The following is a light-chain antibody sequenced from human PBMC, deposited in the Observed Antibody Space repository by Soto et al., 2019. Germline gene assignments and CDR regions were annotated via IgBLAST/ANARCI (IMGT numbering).Light chain of an antibody. CDR3: SSHTSGSTRV. V-gene: IGLV2-14*01. CDR1: RGDVGGYDY. J-gene: IGLJ1*01. Sequence: QSVLNQPSPLSGSPGQSIAISCTGTRGDVGGYDYVSWYQQHPDKAPKLMIYEVTKRPSWVSNRFSGSKSGNTASLTISGLQPEDEADYYCSSHTSGSTRVFGSGTKVTVL. CDR2: EVT.